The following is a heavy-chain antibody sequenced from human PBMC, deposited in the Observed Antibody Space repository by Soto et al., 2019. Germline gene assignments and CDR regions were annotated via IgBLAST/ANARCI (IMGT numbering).Heavy chain of an antibody. V-gene: IGHV1-69*02. D-gene: IGHD2-15*01. J-gene: IGHJ4*02. Sequence: QVQLVQSGAEVKKPGSSVKVSCKASGGTFSSYTISWVRQAPGQGLEWMGRIIPILGIANNAQKFQGRVTITADKSTSTAYMELSSLRSEDTAVYYCAGYCSGGSCQYFDYWGQGTLVTVSS. CDR2: IIPILGIA. CDR1: GGTFSSYT. CDR3: AGYCSGGSCQYFDY.